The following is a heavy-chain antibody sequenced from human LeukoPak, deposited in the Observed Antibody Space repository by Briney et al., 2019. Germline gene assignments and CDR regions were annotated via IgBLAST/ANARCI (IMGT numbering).Heavy chain of an antibody. V-gene: IGHV3-15*01. CDR1: GFTFSNDW. D-gene: IGHD3-22*01. CDR3: TTLDYYDSSGPDAFDI. J-gene: IGHJ3*02. CDR2: IKSKTDGGTT. Sequence: GGSLRLSCAASGFTFSNDWMSWVRQAPGKGLEWVGRIKSKTDGGTTDYAAPVKGRFTISRDDSKNTLYLQMNSLKTEDTAVYYCTTLDYYDSSGPDAFDIWGQGTMVTVSS.